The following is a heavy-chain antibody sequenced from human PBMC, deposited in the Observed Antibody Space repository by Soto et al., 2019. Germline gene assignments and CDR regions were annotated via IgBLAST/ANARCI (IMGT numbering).Heavy chain of an antibody. V-gene: IGHV3-48*01. CDR2: INSGSTSV. J-gene: IGHJ4*02. D-gene: IGHD1-26*01. Sequence: EVQLVESGGGLVQPGGSLRLSCVASGFTFNSYSMNWVRQAPGKGLEWISYINSGSTSVFYADSVKGRFTISRDNAKNSLYLQMNRLRAEDTAVYYCASSASPDAYWGQGTLVTVSS. CDR3: ASSASPDAY. CDR1: GFTFNSYS.